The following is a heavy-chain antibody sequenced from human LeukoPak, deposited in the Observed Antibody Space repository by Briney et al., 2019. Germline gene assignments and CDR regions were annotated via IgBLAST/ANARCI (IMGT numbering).Heavy chain of an antibody. CDR1: GGSISSGSYY. D-gene: IGHD5-18*01. J-gene: IGHJ4*02. CDR3: ARVAVDTAMVTLDY. V-gene: IGHV4-61*02. Sequence: PSQTLSLTCTVSGGSISSGSYYWSWIRQPAGKGLEWIGRIYTSGSTNYNPSLKSRVTISVDTSKNQFPLKLSSVTAADTAVYYCARVAVDTAMVTLDYWGQGTLVTVSS. CDR2: IYTSGST.